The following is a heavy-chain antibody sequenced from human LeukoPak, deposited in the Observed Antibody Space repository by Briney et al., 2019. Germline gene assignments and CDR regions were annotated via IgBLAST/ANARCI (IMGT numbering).Heavy chain of an antibody. J-gene: IGHJ4*02. Sequence: GGFLRLSCAASGFTFSSYEMNWVRQAPGKGLEWVSYISSSGSTIYYADSVKGRFTISRDNAKNSLYLQMNSLRAEDTAVYYCARGAGYSGYVYGYWGQGTLVTVSS. D-gene: IGHD5-12*01. CDR1: GFTFSSYE. CDR3: ARGAGYSGYVYGY. V-gene: IGHV3-48*03. CDR2: ISSSGSTI.